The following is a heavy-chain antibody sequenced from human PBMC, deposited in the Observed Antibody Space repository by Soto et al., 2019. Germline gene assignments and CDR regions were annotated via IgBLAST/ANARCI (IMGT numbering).Heavy chain of an antibody. CDR1: GFTFTSSA. CDR3: AADSSGYYYQFDY. D-gene: IGHD3-22*01. V-gene: IGHV1-58*01. J-gene: IGHJ4*02. Sequence: QMQLVQSGPEVKKPGTSVKVSCKASGFTFTSSAVQWVRQARGQRLEWIGWIVVGSGNTNYAQKFQERVTITRDMSTSTAYMELSSLRSEDTAVYYCAADSSGYYYQFDYWGQGTLVTVSS. CDR2: IVVGSGNT.